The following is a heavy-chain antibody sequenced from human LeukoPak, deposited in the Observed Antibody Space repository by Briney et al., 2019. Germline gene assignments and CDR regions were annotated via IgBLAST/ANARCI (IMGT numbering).Heavy chain of an antibody. CDR3: ARDTVNCGGDCYQA. V-gene: IGHV3-48*03. J-gene: IGHJ5*02. CDR1: GFTFSGFE. D-gene: IGHD2-21*02. CDR2: ISSSGSTR. Sequence: GGSLRLSCAASGFTFSGFEMNWVRQAPGKGLEWVSYISSSGSTRYYADSVEGRFTVSRDNAKNSLYLQMNSLRAEDTAVYYCARDTVNCGGDCYQAWGQGTLVTVSS.